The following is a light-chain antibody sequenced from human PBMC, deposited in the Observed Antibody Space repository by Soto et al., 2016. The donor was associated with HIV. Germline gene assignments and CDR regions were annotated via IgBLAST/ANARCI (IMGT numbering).Light chain of an antibody. Sequence: DIQMTQFPSTLSASIGDRVTITCRASQSVSVWLAWYQQKPGKAPNLLIFKTSTLEVGVPSRFSGSGSGTDFTLTISSLQPEDFATYYCQQSYSTSWTFGQGTKVEIK. CDR1: QSVSVW. J-gene: IGKJ1*01. CDR3: QQSYSTSWT. V-gene: IGKV1-5*03. CDR2: KTS.